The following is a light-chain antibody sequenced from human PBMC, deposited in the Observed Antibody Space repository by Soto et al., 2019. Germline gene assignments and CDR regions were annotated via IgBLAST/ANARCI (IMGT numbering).Light chain of an antibody. J-gene: IGLJ3*02. Sequence: QSVLTQPASVSGSPGQSITIFCSGTSSDVGAYKFVSWYRHHPGKAPQVMIYEVSNRSSGVSNRFSGSKSGNTASLTISGLQPEDEGDYYCSSYTSTSTPWVFGGGTKVTVL. CDR3: SSYTSTSTPWV. V-gene: IGLV2-14*01. CDR2: EVS. CDR1: SSDVGAYKF.